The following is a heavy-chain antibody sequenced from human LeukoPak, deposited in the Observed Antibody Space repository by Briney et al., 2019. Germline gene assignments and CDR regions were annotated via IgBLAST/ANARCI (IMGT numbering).Heavy chain of an antibody. CDR3: ARLEGSSWPSYY. Sequence: GESLQISCKGSGYSFTSYWIGWVRQVPGKGLEGMGIIYPGDSDTRYRPSFQGQVTISADKSISTAYLQWSSLKASDTAMYYCARLEGSSWPSYYWGQGTLVTVSS. CDR1: GYSFTSYW. D-gene: IGHD6-13*01. V-gene: IGHV5-51*01. J-gene: IGHJ4*02. CDR2: IYPGDSDT.